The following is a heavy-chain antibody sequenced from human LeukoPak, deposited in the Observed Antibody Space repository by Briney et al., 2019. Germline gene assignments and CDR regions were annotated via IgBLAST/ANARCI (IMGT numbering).Heavy chain of an antibody. J-gene: IGHJ4*02. CDR2: ISYSGST. D-gene: IGHD2-15*01. CDR3: AKTECIGGSCYNVH. Sequence: SETLSLTCIVSVGSISNYYWSWIRQPPGKGLEWIGYISYSGSTHYSPSLKSRVTISVDTSKKGFSLKLRAVTAADTAIYYCAKTECIGGSCYNVHWGQGTLVTVSS. CDR1: VGSISNYY. V-gene: IGHV4-59*01.